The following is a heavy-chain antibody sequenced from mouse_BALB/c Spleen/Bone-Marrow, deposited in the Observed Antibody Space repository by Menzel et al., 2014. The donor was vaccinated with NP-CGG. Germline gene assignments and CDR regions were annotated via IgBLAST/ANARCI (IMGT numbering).Heavy chain of an antibody. CDR1: GFNIKDTY. V-gene: IGHV14-3*02. D-gene: IGHD1-1*01. CDR2: IDPANGNT. CDR3: AMYYYGSSLFAY. Sequence: EVQGVESGAELVKPGASVKLSCTASGFNIKDTYMHWVKQRPERGLEWIGRIDPANGNTKYDPKFQGKATITADTSSNTACLQLSSLTSEDTAVYYCAMYYYGSSLFAYWGQGTLVTVSA. J-gene: IGHJ3*01.